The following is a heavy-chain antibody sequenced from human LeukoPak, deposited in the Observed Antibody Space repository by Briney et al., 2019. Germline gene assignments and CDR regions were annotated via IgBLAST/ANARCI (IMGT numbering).Heavy chain of an antibody. CDR2: ISSSGKTI. D-gene: IGHD5-12*01. CDR3: ARIRFNQSDY. Sequence: PGGSLRLACAASGFTFSSYSMNWVRQAPGKGLEWVSYISSSGKTIYYADSVKGRFTISRDNAKNSLYLQMNSLRAEDTAIYYCARIRFNQSDYWGQGTLVIVSS. V-gene: IGHV3-48*04. J-gene: IGHJ4*02. CDR1: GFTFSSYS.